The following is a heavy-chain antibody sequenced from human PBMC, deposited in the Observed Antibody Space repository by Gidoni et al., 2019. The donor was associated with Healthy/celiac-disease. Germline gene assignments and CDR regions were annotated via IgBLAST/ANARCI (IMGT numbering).Heavy chain of an antibody. CDR3: ARQGYYYGSGTPLPVDY. D-gene: IGHD3-10*01. Sequence: QLQLQESGPGLVKPSETLSLTCTVPGGSISSSSYYWGWIRQPPGKGLEWIGSIYYSGSTYYNPSLKSRVTISVDTSKNQFSLKLSSVTAADTAVYYCARQGYYYGSGTPLPVDYWGQGTLVTVSS. CDR2: IYYSGST. CDR1: GGSISSSSYY. J-gene: IGHJ4*02. V-gene: IGHV4-39*01.